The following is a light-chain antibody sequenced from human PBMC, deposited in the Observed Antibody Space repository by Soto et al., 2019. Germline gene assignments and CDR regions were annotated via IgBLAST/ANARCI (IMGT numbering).Light chain of an antibody. Sequence: EIVLTQSPGTLYLSPGERATLSCRASQRVNLNYLAWYEQRPGQAPRLLIYGQSRRASGIPDRFSGGGSGTDFTLTISRLETEDFAVYYCQQFGDFPYTFGQGTKLEIK. CDR2: GQS. CDR3: QQFGDFPYT. V-gene: IGKV3-20*01. CDR1: QRVNLNY. J-gene: IGKJ2*01.